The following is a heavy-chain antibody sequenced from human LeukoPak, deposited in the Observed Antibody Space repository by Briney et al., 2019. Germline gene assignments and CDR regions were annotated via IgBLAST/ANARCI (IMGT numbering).Heavy chain of an antibody. J-gene: IGHJ5*02. D-gene: IGHD3-10*01. Sequence: SETLSLTCAVYGGSFSGYYWSWIRQPPGKGLEWIGEINHSGSTNYNPSLKSRVTISVDTSKNQFSLKLSSVTAADKAVYYCARHKHFRATMVRGGTNWFDPWGQGTLVTVSS. CDR1: GGSFSGYY. CDR2: INHSGST. V-gene: IGHV4-34*01. CDR3: ARHKHFRATMVRGGTNWFDP.